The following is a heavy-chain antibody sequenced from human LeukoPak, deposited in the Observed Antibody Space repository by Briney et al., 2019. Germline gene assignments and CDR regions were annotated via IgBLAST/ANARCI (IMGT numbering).Heavy chain of an antibody. J-gene: IGHJ4*02. D-gene: IGHD3-22*01. CDR2: ISGSGGST. CDR1: GFTFSSYA. Sequence: GGSLRLSCAASGFTFSSYAMSWVRQAPGKGLEWVPAISGSGGSTYYADSVKGRFTISRDNSKNTMHLQMKSLRAEDTAVYYCAKDPTMIVVVIPDYWGQGTLVTVSS. V-gene: IGHV3-23*01. CDR3: AKDPTMIVVVIPDY.